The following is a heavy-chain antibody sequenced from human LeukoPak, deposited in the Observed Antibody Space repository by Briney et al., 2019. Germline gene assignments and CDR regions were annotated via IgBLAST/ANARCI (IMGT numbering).Heavy chain of an antibody. V-gene: IGHV1-69*04. CDR1: GGTFSSYA. CDR3: ASWEDTAMDGDY. CDR2: TIPIFGIA. J-gene: IGHJ4*02. D-gene: IGHD5-18*01. Sequence: SVKVSCKASGGTFSSYAISWVRQAPGQGLEWMGRTIPIFGIANYAQKFQGRVTITADKSTSTAYMELSSLRSEDTAVYYCASWEDTAMDGDYWGQGTLVTVSS.